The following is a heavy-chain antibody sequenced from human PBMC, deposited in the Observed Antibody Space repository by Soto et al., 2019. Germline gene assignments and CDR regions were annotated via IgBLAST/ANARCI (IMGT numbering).Heavy chain of an antibody. J-gene: IGHJ4*02. CDR3: ARGVLH. CDR2: LYYSGST. CDR1: GGSISSGGYS. D-gene: IGHD3-16*01. V-gene: IGHV4-31*03. Sequence: QVQLQESGPGLVKPSPTLSLTCTVSGGSISSGGYSWSWIRQHPGKGLEWIGSLYYSGSTYSNPSLKSRVTISVDTSKNQFSLKLSSVTAADTAVYYCARGVLHWGQGTLVTVSS.